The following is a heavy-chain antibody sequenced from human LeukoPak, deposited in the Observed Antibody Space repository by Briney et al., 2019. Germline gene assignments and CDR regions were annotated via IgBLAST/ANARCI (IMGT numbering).Heavy chain of an antibody. Sequence: GASVKVSCKASGYTFTGYYMHWVRQAPGQGLEWMGWIDPNSGGTNYAQKFQGRVTMTRDTSISTAYMELSRLRSDDTAVYYCARGFEGGWLAKRDFCMDVRGKGTTVTVSS. CDR2: IDPNSGGT. J-gene: IGHJ6*03. V-gene: IGHV1-2*02. CDR3: ARGFEGGWLAKRDFCMDV. D-gene: IGHD5-24*01. CDR1: GYTFTGYY.